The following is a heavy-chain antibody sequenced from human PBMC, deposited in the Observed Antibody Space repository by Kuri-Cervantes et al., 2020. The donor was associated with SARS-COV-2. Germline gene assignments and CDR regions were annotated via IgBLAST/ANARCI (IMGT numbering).Heavy chain of an antibody. V-gene: IGHV4-34*01. CDR2: INHSGST. J-gene: IGHJ3*02. CDR1: GGSFSGYY. CDR3: AREKSPRFLEWLTYGDAFDI. D-gene: IGHD3-3*01. Sequence: SQTLSLTCAVYGGSFSGYYWSWIRQPPGKGLEWIGEINHSGSTNYNPSLKSRVTISVDTSKNQFSLKLSSVTAADTAVYYCAREKSPRFLEWLTYGDAFDIWGQGTMVTVSS.